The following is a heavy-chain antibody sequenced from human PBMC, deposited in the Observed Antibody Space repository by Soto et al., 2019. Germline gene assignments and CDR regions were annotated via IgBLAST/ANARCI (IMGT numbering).Heavy chain of an antibody. CDR2: MNPNSGNT. Sequence: QVQLVQSGAEVKKPGASVKVSCKASGYTFTSYDINWVRQATGQGLEWMGWMNPNSGNTGYAQKFQGRVTMTTNTSIGTAYMELSSLRSEDTAVYYCASGREMATITDYWGQGTLVTVSS. D-gene: IGHD4-4*01. V-gene: IGHV1-8*01. CDR1: GYTFTSYD. J-gene: IGHJ4*02. CDR3: ASGREMATITDY.